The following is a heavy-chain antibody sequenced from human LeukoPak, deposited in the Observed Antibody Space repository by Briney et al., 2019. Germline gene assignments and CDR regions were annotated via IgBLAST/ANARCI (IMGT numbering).Heavy chain of an antibody. CDR2: INPNSGGT. J-gene: IGHJ6*02. D-gene: IGHD2-21*02. CDR3: ARGKKITVTAYGMDV. V-gene: IGHV1-2*06. Sequence: GASVTVSCKASGYTFTGYYMHWVRQAPGQGLEWMGRINPNSGGTNYAQKFQGRVTMTRDTSISTAYMELSRLRSDDTAVYYCARGKKITVTAYGMDVWGQGTTVTVSS. CDR1: GYTFTGYY.